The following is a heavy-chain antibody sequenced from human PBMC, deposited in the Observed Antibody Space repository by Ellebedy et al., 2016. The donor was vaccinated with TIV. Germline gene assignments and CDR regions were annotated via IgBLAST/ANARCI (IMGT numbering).Heavy chain of an antibody. CDR3: AREETGGIYGMDV. J-gene: IGHJ6*02. V-gene: IGHV3-33*01. Sequence: PGGSLRLSCAASEFTFSNFHMHWVRQAPGKGLEWVAVIWFDGSKNVYVDSVKGRFTISRDNSKNTLYLQMNSLRAEETAIYYCAREETGGIYGMDVWGQGTPVTVSS. CDR1: EFTFSNFH. D-gene: IGHD3-16*01. CDR2: IWFDGSKN.